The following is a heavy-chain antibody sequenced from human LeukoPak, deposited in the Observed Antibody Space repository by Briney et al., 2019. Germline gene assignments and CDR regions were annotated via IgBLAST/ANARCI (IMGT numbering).Heavy chain of an antibody. D-gene: IGHD3-22*01. J-gene: IGHJ4*02. CDR2: INSDGSST. CDR3: ARDSYYYDSSAFDY. CDR1: GFIFSSYS. Sequence: PGGSLRLSCAASGFIFSSYSMNWVRQAPGKGLEWVSRINSDGSSTSYADSVKGRFTISRDNAKNTLYLQMNSLRAEDTAVYYCARDSYYYDSSAFDYWGQGTLVTVSS. V-gene: IGHV3-74*01.